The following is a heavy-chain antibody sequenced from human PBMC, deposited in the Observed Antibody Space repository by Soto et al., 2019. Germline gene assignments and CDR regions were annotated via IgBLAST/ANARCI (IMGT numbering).Heavy chain of an antibody. CDR3: ARASDILTGYYSYYFDY. J-gene: IGHJ4*02. D-gene: IGHD3-9*01. CDR1: GGSISSYY. CDR2: IYYSGST. V-gene: IGHV4-59*01. Sequence: SETLSLTCTVSGGSISSYYWSWIRQPPGKGLEWIGYIYYSGSTNYNPSLKSRVTISVDTSKNQFSLKLSSVTAADTAVYYCARASDILTGYYSYYFDYWGQGTRVTVSS.